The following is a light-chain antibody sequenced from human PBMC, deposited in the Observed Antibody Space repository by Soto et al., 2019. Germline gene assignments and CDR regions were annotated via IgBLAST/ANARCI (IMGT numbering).Light chain of an antibody. CDR1: SSDVGDYDF. Sequence: QSALTQPPSVSGSPGQSVTISCTGTSSDVGDYDFVYWYHQHPGKVPKVIIYDVSERPSGVPDRFSGSKSGNTASLTISGLQAEDEAVYYCCSYAGGHTWVFGGGTKLTVL. V-gene: IGLV2-11*01. CDR3: CSYAGGHTWV. J-gene: IGLJ3*02. CDR2: DVS.